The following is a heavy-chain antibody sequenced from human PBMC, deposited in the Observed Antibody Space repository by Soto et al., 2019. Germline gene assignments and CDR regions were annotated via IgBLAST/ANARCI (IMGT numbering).Heavy chain of an antibody. CDR1: GFTFGRYA. Sequence: EEQVLESGGGLVQPGGSLRLSCVASGFTFGRYAMTWVRQTQGKGLECVSAISGDGESTHYADSVKGRFTISRDNSKNTLYLQLTNLRAEDTAKDYCAKVGGFDPWGPGTLVTVSS. CDR3: AKVGGFDP. J-gene: IGHJ5*02. V-gene: IGHV3-23*01. D-gene: IGHD4-17*01. CDR2: ISGDGEST.